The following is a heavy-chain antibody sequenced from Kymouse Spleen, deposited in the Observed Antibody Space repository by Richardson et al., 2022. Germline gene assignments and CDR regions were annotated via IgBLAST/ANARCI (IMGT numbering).Heavy chain of an antibody. D-gene: IGHD6-6*01. CDR3: ARDRSGYSSSPFDY. CDR1: GFTFSSYS. CDR2: ISSSSSYI. J-gene: IGHJ4*02. Sequence: EVQLVESGGGLVKPGGSLRLSCAASGFTFSSYSMNWVRQAPGKGLEWVSSISSSSSYIYYADSVKGRFTISRDNAKNSLYLQMNSLRAEDTAVYYCARDRSGYSSSPFDYWGQGTLVTVSS. V-gene: IGHV3-21*03.